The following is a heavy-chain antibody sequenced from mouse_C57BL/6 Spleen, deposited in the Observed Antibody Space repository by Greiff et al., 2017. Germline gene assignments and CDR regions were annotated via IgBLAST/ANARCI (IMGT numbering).Heavy chain of an antibody. J-gene: IGHJ2*01. Sequence: QVQLQQSGAELVKPGASVKMSCKASGYTFTSYWITWVKQRPGQGLEWIGDIYPGSGSTNYNEKFKSKATLTVDTSSSTAYMQLSSLTSEDSAVYYCARGSIYDGYSDYWGQGTTLTVSS. V-gene: IGHV1-55*01. D-gene: IGHD2-3*01. CDR1: GYTFTSYW. CDR3: ARGSIYDGYSDY. CDR2: IYPGSGST.